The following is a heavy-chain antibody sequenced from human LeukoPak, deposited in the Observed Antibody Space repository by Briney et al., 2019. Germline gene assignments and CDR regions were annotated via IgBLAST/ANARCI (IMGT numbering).Heavy chain of an antibody. Sequence: AGGSLRLSCAASGFTFSSYWMSWVRQAPGKGLEWVANIKQDGSEKYYVDFVKGRFTISRDNAKNSLYLQMNSLRAEDTAVYYCASESRRGIAVAGTYGYWGQGTLVTVSS. V-gene: IGHV3-7*01. J-gene: IGHJ4*02. D-gene: IGHD6-19*01. CDR1: GFTFSSYW. CDR3: ASESRRGIAVAGTYGY. CDR2: IKQDGSEK.